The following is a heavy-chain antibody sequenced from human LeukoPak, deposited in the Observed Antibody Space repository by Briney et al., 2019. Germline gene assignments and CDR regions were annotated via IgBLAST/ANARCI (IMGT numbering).Heavy chain of an antibody. CDR1: GGSINSGAYY. V-gene: IGHV4-61*02. CDR2: INTSGTT. J-gene: IGHJ4*02. CDR3: ARGGSGTTWSPWYYFDY. Sequence: PSETLSLTCTVSGGSINSGAYYWAWIRQPAGGELEWIGCINTSGTTNFNPSLNGRVTISLDTSKNLFSLKLASVTAADSAVYFCARGGSGTTWSPWYYFDYWGQGTLVTVSS. D-gene: IGHD3-10*01.